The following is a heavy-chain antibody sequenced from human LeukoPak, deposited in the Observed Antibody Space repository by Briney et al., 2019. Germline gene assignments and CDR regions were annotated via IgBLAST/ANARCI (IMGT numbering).Heavy chain of an antibody. V-gene: IGHV4-4*02. J-gene: IGHJ4*02. CDR1: GGSISSSNW. D-gene: IGHD3-10*01. Sequence: PSETLSLTCAVSGGSISSSNWWSWVRQPPGKGLEWIGEINHSGSTNYNPSLKSRVTISVDTSKNQFSLKLSSVTAADTAVYYCARHKDYYGSGSDYWGQGTLVTVSS. CDR3: ARHKDYYGSGSDY. CDR2: INHSGST.